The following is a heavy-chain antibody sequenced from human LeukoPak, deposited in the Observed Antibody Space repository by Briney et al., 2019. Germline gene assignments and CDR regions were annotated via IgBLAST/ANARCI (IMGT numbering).Heavy chain of an antibody. J-gene: IGHJ6*03. CDR2: ISAYNGDT. D-gene: IGHD1-26*01. Sequence: AASVKVPCKASGSTFTAYGINWMRQAPGQGLEWMGWISAYNGDTKYAQKVQGRVSMTTDTSTNTAYMEVRSLRADDTAVYYCARLGRYHLFSYMDVWGKGTTVTVSS. CDR3: ARLGRYHLFSYMDV. V-gene: IGHV1-18*01. CDR1: GSTFTAYG.